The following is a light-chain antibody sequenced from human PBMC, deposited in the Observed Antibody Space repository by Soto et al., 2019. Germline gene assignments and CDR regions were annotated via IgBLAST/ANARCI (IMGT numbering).Light chain of an antibody. V-gene: IGKV1-5*01. Sequence: THSPVTLALSPGERAVLSCRASQSVSTSLAWYQQKPGKAPKLLIYDASSLESGVPSRFSGSGSGTEFTLTISSLQPDDFATYYCQQYNSYFYTFGQGTRLEIK. CDR3: QQYNSYFYT. CDR2: DAS. J-gene: IGKJ5*01. CDR1: QSVSTS.